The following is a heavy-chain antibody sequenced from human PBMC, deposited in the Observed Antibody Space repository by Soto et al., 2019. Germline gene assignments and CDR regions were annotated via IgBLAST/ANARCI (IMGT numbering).Heavy chain of an antibody. D-gene: IGHD2-15*01. J-gene: IGHJ5*02. CDR2: IYYSGST. V-gene: IGHV4-39*01. CDR1: GGSISSSSYY. Sequence: SETLSLTCTVPGGSISSSSYYWGWIRQPPGKGLEWIGSIYYSGSTYYNPSLKSRVTISVDTSKNQFSLKLSSVTAADTAVYYCARPQGYCSGGSCATDNWFDPWGQGTLVTVSS. CDR3: ARPQGYCSGGSCATDNWFDP.